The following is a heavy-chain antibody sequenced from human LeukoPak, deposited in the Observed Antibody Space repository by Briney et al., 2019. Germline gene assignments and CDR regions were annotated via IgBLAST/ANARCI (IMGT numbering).Heavy chain of an antibody. V-gene: IGHV3-53*01. Sequence: GGSLRLSCAASGFTVSSNYMNWVRQAPGKGLEWVSVIYSGGSTYYADSVKGRFTISRDNSKNTLYLQMNSLRAEDTAVYYCARDSSYYGMDVWGQGTTVTVSS. CDR1: GFTVSSNY. CDR3: ARDSSYYGMDV. J-gene: IGHJ6*02. CDR2: IYSGGST.